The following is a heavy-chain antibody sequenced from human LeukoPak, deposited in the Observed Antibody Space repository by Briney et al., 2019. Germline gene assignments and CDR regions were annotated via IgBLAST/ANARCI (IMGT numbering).Heavy chain of an antibody. V-gene: IGHV4-34*01. CDR2: INHSGST. J-gene: IGHJ4*02. D-gene: IGHD2-2*01. CDR1: GGSFSGYY. CDR3: ARHLPSYTFRYYFDY. Sequence: SETLSLTCAVYGGSFSGYYWSWIRQPPGKGLEWIGEINHSGSTNYNPSLKSRVTISVGTSKNQFSLKLSSVTAADTAVYYCARHLPSYTFRYYFDYWGQGTLVTVSS.